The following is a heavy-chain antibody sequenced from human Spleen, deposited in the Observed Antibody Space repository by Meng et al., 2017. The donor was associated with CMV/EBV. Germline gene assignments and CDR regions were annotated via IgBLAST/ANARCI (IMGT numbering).Heavy chain of an antibody. CDR1: GFTVSDYT. CDR3: ARGKAARYYYYYGMDV. V-gene: IGHV3-21*01. J-gene: IGHJ6*02. D-gene: IGHD6-6*01. Sequence: GESLKISCAASGFTVSDYTMHWVRQAPGKGLEWVSSLSSSGRFIYYGDSMKGRIAISRDSATNSLFLQMNSLRAEDTAVYYCARGKAARYYYYYGMDVWGQGTTVTVSS. CDR2: LSSSGRFI.